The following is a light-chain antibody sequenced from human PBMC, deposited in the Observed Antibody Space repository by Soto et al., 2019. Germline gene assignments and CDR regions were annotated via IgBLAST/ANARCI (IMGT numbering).Light chain of an antibody. CDR3: CSYASSTSYV. J-gene: IGLJ1*01. V-gene: IGLV2-14*03. CDR1: SSDVGGYNF. Sequence: QSVLTQPASVSGSPGQSITISCTGTSSDVGGYNFVTWYQQHPGEAPKLMIHDVSSRASGVPKRFSGSKSGTTASLTISGLQAEDEADYYCCSYASSTSYVFGTGTKLTVL. CDR2: DVS.